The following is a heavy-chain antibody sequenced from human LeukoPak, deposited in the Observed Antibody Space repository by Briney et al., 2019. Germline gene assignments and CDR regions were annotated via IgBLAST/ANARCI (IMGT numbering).Heavy chain of an antibody. Sequence: ASVKVSCKASGYTFTNYYMHWVRQAPGQGLEWMGIINPSGGSTSYAQEFQGRVTMTRDMSTSTVYMELSSLRSEDTAVYYCARNDVSSWSLTYFDYWGQGTLVTVSS. D-gene: IGHD6-13*01. CDR2: INPSGGST. J-gene: IGHJ4*02. V-gene: IGHV1-46*01. CDR3: ARNDVSSWSLTYFDY. CDR1: GYTFTNYY.